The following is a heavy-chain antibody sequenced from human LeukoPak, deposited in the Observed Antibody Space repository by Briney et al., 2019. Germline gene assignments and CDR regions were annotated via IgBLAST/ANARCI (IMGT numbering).Heavy chain of an antibody. J-gene: IGHJ4*02. Sequence: QPGGSLRLSCAASGFTFSPYWVHWVRQVPGKGLVWVSDINSDGTITHYADSVKGRFTVSRDNAQDTLYLQMNSLRAEDTAVYYCARGTALQDYWGQGTLVTVSS. CDR1: GFTFSPYW. D-gene: IGHD2-2*02. CDR3: ARGTALQDY. V-gene: IGHV3-74*01. CDR2: INSDGTIT.